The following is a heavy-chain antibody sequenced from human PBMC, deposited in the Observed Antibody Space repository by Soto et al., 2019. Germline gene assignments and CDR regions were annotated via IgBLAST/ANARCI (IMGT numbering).Heavy chain of an antibody. Sequence: SETLSLTCTVSGGSISSGGYYWSWIRHHPGKGLEWIGYIYHSGRTYYNPSLKSRVTISVDTSKNQFSLKLSSVTAADTAVYYCARVFSDSSSLFDPWGQGTLVTVSS. CDR2: IYHSGRT. V-gene: IGHV4-31*03. D-gene: IGHD6-13*01. CDR1: GGSISSGGYY. CDR3: ARVFSDSSSLFDP. J-gene: IGHJ5*02.